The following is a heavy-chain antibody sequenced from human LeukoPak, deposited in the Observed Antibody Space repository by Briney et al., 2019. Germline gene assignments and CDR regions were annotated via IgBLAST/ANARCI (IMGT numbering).Heavy chain of an antibody. CDR1: GGSISSSGYY. D-gene: IGHD3-9*01. CDR2: IYYSGST. J-gene: IGHJ4*02. V-gene: IGHV4-39*01. Sequence: SETLSLTCTASGGSISSSGYYWGWIRQPPGKGLEWIGSIYYSGSTYYNPSLKSRVTISGDTSKNQFSLKLSSVTAADTAVYYCASEYYDILTGYTPHDYWGQGTLVTVSS. CDR3: ASEYYDILTGYTPHDY.